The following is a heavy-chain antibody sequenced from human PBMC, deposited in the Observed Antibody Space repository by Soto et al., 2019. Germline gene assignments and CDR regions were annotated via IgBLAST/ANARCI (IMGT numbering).Heavy chain of an antibody. D-gene: IGHD3-16*02. V-gene: IGHV1-2*02. CDR1: GYTFTGYY. Sequence: QVQLVQSGAEVKKPGASVKVSCTASGYTFTGYYMHWVRQAPGQGLEWMGWINPNSGGTKYAQKFQGRVTMTRDTSISTAYMELSRLRSDDTAVYYCARVIADFWSGWFDPWGQGTLVTVSS. CDR2: INPNSGGT. CDR3: ARVIADFWSGWFDP. J-gene: IGHJ5*02.